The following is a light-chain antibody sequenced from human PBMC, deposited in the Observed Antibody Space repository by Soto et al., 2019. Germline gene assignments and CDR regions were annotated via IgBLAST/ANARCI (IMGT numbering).Light chain of an antibody. V-gene: IGLV1-44*01. CDR2: SNN. CDR3: AAWDDSLNGVV. Sequence: QPVLTQPPSASGTPGQRVTISCSGSSSNIGSNTVNWYQQLPVTAPKLLIYSNNQRPSGFPDRFSGYKSGTSASLAISGLQSYYEADYYCAAWDDSLNGVVFGGGTQLTVL. J-gene: IGLJ2*01. CDR1: SSNIGSNT.